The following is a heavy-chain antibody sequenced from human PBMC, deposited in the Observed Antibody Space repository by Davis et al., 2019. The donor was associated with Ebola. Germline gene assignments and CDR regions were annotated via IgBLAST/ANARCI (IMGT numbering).Heavy chain of an antibody. CDR1: GFSLYNYW. Sequence: GESLKISCAASGFSLYNYWVHWVRQVPGKGLEWVAVIWYDGGTKYYADSVKGRFIISRDNSKNMLYLQMNSLRAEDTAVYYCAKVGQMKWNFRYAMDVWGQGTTVTVS. J-gene: IGHJ6*02. CDR3: AKVGQMKWNFRYAMDV. CDR2: IWYDGGTK. D-gene: IGHD1-7*01. V-gene: IGHV3-33*03.